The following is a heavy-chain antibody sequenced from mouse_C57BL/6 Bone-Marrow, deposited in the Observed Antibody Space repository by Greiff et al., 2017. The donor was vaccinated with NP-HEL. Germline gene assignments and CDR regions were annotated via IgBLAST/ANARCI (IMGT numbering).Heavy chain of an antibody. V-gene: IGHV1-50*01. CDR2: IDPSDSYT. D-gene: IGHD2-3*01. J-gene: IGHJ4*01. CDR1: GYTFTSYW. Sequence: QVQLQQPGAELVKPGASVKLSCKASGYTFTSYWMQWVKQRPGQGLEWIGEIDPSDSYTNYNQKFKGKATLTVDTSSSTAYMQLSSLTSEDSAVYYCARLGYYPFYYAMDYWGQGTSVTVSS. CDR3: ARLGYYPFYYAMDY.